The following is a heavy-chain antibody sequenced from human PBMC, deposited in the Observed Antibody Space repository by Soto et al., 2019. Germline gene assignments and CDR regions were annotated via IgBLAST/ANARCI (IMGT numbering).Heavy chain of an antibody. Sequence: GGSLRLSCAASGFTFSSYAMHWVRQAPGKGLEWVAVISYDGSNKYYADSVKGRFTISRDNSKSTLYLKLNSRRAEDTAVYYCARDQEGAGYDFWSGYSRYGMDVWGQGTTVTVSS. J-gene: IGHJ6*02. V-gene: IGHV3-30-3*01. CDR3: ARDQEGAGYDFWSGYSRYGMDV. D-gene: IGHD3-3*01. CDR1: GFTFSSYA. CDR2: ISYDGSNK.